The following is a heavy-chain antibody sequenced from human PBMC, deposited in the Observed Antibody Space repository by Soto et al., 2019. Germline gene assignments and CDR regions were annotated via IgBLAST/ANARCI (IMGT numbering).Heavy chain of an antibody. CDR1: GGSISSYY. V-gene: IGHV4-59*01. CDR3: ARDGAAAGRPFDY. D-gene: IGHD6-13*01. J-gene: IGHJ4*02. CDR2: IYYSGST. Sequence: SETLSLTCTVSGGSISSYYWSWIRQPPGKGLEWIGYIYYSGSTNYNPSLKSRVTISVDTSKNQFSLKLSSVTAADTAVYYCARDGAAAGRPFDYWGQGNLGTVSS.